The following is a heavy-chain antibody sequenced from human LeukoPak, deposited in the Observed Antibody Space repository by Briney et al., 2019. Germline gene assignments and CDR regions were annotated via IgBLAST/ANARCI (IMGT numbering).Heavy chain of an antibody. Sequence: GGSLRLSCAASGFTFSTDDMNWVRQAPGKGLEWVSYISSSGYSIYYADSVKGRFTISRDNANKSLYLQMNSLRAEDTALYYCVRWAGTADYWGQGTLVTVSS. CDR3: VRWAGTADY. CDR1: GFTFSTDD. V-gene: IGHV3-48*03. J-gene: IGHJ4*02. CDR2: ISSSGYSI. D-gene: IGHD1-7*01.